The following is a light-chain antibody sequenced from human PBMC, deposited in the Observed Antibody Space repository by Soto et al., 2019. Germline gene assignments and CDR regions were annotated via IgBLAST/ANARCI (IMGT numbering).Light chain of an antibody. V-gene: IGKV3-20*01. CDR2: GAS. CDR1: QSISSTY. J-gene: IGKJ1*01. Sequence: EIVLTQSPGTPSLSPGERATLSCRASQSISSTYLAWYQQKPGQAPRLFIYGASSRATGIPDRFSGSGSGRDFTATIRRLEPEDYAVYYYQEYSSSSWTFGQGTKVEVK. CDR3: QEYSSSSWT.